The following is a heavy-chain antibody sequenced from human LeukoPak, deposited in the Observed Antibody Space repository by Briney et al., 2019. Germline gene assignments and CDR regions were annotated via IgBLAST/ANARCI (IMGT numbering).Heavy chain of an antibody. V-gene: IGHV3-9*01. CDR1: GFTFDDYA. J-gene: IGHJ3*02. CDR3: AKGGSSGWYPYAFDI. CDR2: ISWNSGSI. Sequence: GGSLRLSCAASGFTFDDYAMPWVRQAPGKGLEWVSGISWNSGSIGYADSVRGRFTISRDNAKNSLYLQMNSLRAEDTALYYCAKGGSSGWYPYAFDIWGQGTMVTVSS. D-gene: IGHD6-19*01.